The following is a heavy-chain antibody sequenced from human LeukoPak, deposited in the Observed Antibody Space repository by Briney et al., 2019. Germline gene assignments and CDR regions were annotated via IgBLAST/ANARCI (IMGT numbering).Heavy chain of an antibody. V-gene: IGHV3-30*02. CDR3: AKATSVTTRFDY. D-gene: IGHD4-17*01. CDR2: IRYDGSNK. Sequence: GGSLRLSCAASGFTFSSYGMHWVRQAPGKGLEWVAFIRYDGSNKYYADSVKGRFTISRDNSKNTLYLQMNSLRVEDTAVYYCAKATSVTTRFDYWGQGTLVTVSS. J-gene: IGHJ4*02. CDR1: GFTFSSYG.